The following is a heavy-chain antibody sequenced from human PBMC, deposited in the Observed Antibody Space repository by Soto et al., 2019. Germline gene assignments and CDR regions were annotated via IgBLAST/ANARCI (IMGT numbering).Heavy chain of an antibody. CDR2: IRGKLYGGTT. CDR3: SRRRTIDGSPDY. J-gene: IGHJ4*02. D-gene: IGHD5-12*01. CDR1: GFTFDDYA. V-gene: IGHV3-49*03. Sequence: QPGGSLRLSCKASGFTFDDYAMSWFRQASGKGLEWVGFIRGKLYGGTTEHAASVKGRFTVSRDDSKGIAYLQMDSLRTEDTAVYYCSRRRTIDGSPDYWGQGTLVTVSS.